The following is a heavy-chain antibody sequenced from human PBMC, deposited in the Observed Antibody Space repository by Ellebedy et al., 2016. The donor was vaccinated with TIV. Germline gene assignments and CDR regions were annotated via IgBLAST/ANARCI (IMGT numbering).Heavy chain of an antibody. CDR1: GFTFSNAW. CDR2: ISSSSSTI. Sequence: GESLKISXAASGFTFSNAWMSWVRQAPGKGLEWVSYISSSSSTIYYADSVKGRFTISRDNAKNSLYLQMNSLRAEDTAVYYCARVNYWGQGTLVTVSS. CDR3: ARVNY. V-gene: IGHV3-48*01. J-gene: IGHJ4*02.